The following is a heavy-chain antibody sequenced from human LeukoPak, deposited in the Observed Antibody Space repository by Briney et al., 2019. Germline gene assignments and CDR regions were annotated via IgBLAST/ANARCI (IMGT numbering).Heavy chain of an antibody. CDR2: INPNSGVT. CDR1: GYTFSGFY. CDR3: AREITMVRGVSRGRGGFDP. D-gene: IGHD3-10*01. V-gene: IGHV1-2*02. J-gene: IGHJ5*02. Sequence: ASVKVSCKASGYTFSGFYIHWVRQAPGQGLEWMGWINPNSGVTNYAQKLQGRVTITRDTSIDTAYMQLSRLRSDDTAVYYCAREITMVRGVSRGRGGFDPWGQGTLVTVSS.